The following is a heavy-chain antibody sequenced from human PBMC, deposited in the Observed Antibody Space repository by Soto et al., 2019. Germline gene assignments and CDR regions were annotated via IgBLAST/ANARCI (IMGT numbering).Heavy chain of an antibody. Sequence: SETLSLTCTVSGGSISSSSYYWGWIRQPPGKGLEWIGSIYYSGSTYYNPSLNSRVSISVDKSKNQFSLKLNSVNAADTADYYCARTSYYDSTGYYNLDVWGPGTTVTVSS. CDR2: IYYSGST. D-gene: IGHD3-22*01. V-gene: IGHV4-39*07. CDR3: ARTSYYDSTGYYNLDV. J-gene: IGHJ6*02. CDR1: GGSISSSSYY.